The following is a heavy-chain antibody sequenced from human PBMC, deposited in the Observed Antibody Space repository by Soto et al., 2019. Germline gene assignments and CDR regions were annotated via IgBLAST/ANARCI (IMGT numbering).Heavy chain of an antibody. CDR1: GYTFTGYY. Sequence: GASVKVCCKASGYTFTGYYMHWVRQAPGQGLEWMGWINPNSGGTNYAQKFQGWVTMTRDTSISTAYMELSRLRSDDTAVYDCARSPDIVVVVAATFEGAFDIWGQGTMVTVSS. J-gene: IGHJ3*02. V-gene: IGHV1-2*04. D-gene: IGHD2-15*01. CDR2: INPNSGGT. CDR3: ARSPDIVVVVAATFEGAFDI.